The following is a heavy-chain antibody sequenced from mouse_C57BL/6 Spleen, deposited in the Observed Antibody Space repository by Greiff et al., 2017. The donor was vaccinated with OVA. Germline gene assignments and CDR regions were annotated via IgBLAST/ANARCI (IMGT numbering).Heavy chain of an antibody. CDR3: AREGYGSGYGY. J-gene: IGHJ2*01. V-gene: IGHV5-17*01. CDR1: GFTFSDYG. Sequence: EVQLVESGGGLVKPGGSLKLSCAASGFTFSDYGMHWVRQGPEKGLEWVAYISSGSSTIYYADTVKGRFTISRANAKNTLCLQLTGLRSEDTAMYYCAREGYGSGYGYWGQGTTLTVSS. D-gene: IGHD1-1*01. CDR2: ISSGSSTI.